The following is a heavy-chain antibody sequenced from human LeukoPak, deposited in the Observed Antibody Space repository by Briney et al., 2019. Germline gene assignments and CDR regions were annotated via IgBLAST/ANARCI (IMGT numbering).Heavy chain of an antibody. Sequence: GGSLRLSCAASGFTFSSYAMSWVRQAPGKGLEWVSAISGSGGSIFYADSVKGRFTISRDSSKNTLYLQIHSLRAEDTAVYYCARGVPSSDWFLYGMDVWGQGTTVTVSS. CDR3: ARGVPSSDWFLYGMDV. J-gene: IGHJ6*02. CDR2: ISGSGGSI. V-gene: IGHV3-23*01. CDR1: GFTFSSYA. D-gene: IGHD6-19*01.